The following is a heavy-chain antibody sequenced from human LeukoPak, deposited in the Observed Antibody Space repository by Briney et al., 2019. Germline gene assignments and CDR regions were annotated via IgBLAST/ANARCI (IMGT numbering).Heavy chain of an antibody. D-gene: IGHD3-22*01. CDR2: MNPNSGNT. CDR1: GYTFTSYD. Sequence: ASVKVSCKASGYTFTSYDINWVRQATGQGLEWMGWMNPNSGNTGYAQKFQGGVTMTRNTSISTAYMELSSLRSEDTAVYYCASSGYYDSSGYGEYWGQGTLVTVSS. V-gene: IGHV1-8*01. J-gene: IGHJ4*02. CDR3: ASSGYYDSSGYGEY.